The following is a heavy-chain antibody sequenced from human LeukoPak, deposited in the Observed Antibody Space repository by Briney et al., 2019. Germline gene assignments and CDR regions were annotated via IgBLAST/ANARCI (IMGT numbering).Heavy chain of an antibody. J-gene: IGHJ4*02. D-gene: IGHD3-22*01. CDR3: AGGYYYVPYDY. CDR1: GFTFSSYP. V-gene: IGHV3-30-3*01. CDR2: ISYDGNNK. Sequence: GGSLRLSCAASGFTFSSYPMHWVRQAPGKGLEWVAVISYDGNNKYYADSVKGRFTISRDNSKNTLYLRMNSLRVDDTSVYYCAGGYYYVPYDYWGQGTLVTVSS.